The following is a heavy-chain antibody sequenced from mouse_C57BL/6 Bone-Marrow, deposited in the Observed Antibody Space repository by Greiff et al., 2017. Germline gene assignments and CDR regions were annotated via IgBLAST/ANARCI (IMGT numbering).Heavy chain of an antibody. CDR1: GYTFTSYW. CDR3: ASDGYSPYYFDY. CDR2: IDPSDSYT. V-gene: IGHV1-69*01. Sequence: VQLQQPGAELVMPGASVKLSCKASGYTFTSYWMHWVKQRPGQGLEWIGGIDPSDSYTNYNQKFKGKSTLTADKSSNTAYMQLSSLTSEDSAVYSCASDGYSPYYFDYWGQGTTLTVSS. D-gene: IGHD2-3*01. J-gene: IGHJ2*01.